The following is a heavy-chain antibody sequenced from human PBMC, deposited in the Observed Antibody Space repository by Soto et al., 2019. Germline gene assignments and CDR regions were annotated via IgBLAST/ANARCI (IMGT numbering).Heavy chain of an antibody. V-gene: IGHV3-23*01. CDR2: ISCCGGST. D-gene: IGHD6-19*01. CDR1: GFNFKKFA. CDR3: AKADGEQWLLPHLDN. J-gene: IGHJ4*02. Sequence: EVQLLESGGGVVQPGGSLRLSCVASGFNFKKFAMAWVRQAPGEGLEWVSGISCCGGSTSYADSVKGRFSIARDDSKNTLSLQMNSLRVEDTAQYYCAKADGEQWLLPHLDNWGQGTLGTVS.